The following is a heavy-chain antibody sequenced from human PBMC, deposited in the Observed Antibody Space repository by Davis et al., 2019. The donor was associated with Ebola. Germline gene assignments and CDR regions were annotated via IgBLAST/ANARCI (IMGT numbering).Heavy chain of an antibody. CDR1: GYTFTGYY. J-gene: IGHJ5*02. D-gene: IGHD2-2*02. CDR2: INPNSGRT. V-gene: IGHV1-2*04. Sequence: AASVKVSCKASGYTFTGYYMHWVRQAPGQGLEWMGWINPNSGRTNYAQKFQGWVTMTRDTSISTAYMELRSLRSDDTAVYYCARVWGAVVVPAAIAGWFDPWGQGTLVTVSS. CDR3: ARVWGAVVVPAAIAGWFDP.